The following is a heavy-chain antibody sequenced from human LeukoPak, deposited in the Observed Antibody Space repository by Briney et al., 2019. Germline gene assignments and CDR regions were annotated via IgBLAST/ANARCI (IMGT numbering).Heavy chain of an antibody. J-gene: IGHJ4*02. CDR1: GFTFSSYS. V-gene: IGHV3-21*01. D-gene: IGHD2-2*02. CDR2: ISSSSSYI. CDR3: ARDPNYCSSTSCYNY. Sequence: PGGSLRLSCAASGFTFSSYSMNWVRQAPGKRLEWVSSISSSSSYIYYADSVKGRFTISRDNAKNSLYLQMNSLRAEDTAVYYCARDPNYCSSTSCYNYWGQGTLVTVSS.